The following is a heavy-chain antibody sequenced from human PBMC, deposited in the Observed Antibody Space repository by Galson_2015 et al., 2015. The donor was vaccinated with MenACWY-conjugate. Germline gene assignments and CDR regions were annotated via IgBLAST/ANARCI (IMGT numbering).Heavy chain of an antibody. CDR3: AEDPHAPATITHDAFDL. CDR1: GFSFSTYA. V-gene: IGHV3-23*01. CDR2: ISGGGGNT. Sequence: SLRLSCAASGFSFSTYAMRWVRQAPGKGLEWVSSISGGGGNTYYADFVKGRFTISRDNSKNTLYLQINSLRAEDTALYYCAEDPHAPATITHDAFDLWGQGTMVTVAS. D-gene: IGHD2-2*01. J-gene: IGHJ3*01.